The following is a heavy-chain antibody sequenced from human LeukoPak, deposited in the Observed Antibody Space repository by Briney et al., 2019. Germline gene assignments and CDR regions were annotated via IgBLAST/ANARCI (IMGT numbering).Heavy chain of an antibody. J-gene: IGHJ4*02. D-gene: IGHD3-3*01. CDR3: ARDTIFGVVNPQALDY. Sequence: ASVKVSCKASGYTFTSYGISWVRRAPGQGLEWMGWISAYNGNTNYAQKLQGRVTMTTDTSTSTAYMELRSLRSDDTAVYYCARDTIFGVVNPQALDYWGQGTLVTVSS. CDR1: GYTFTSYG. CDR2: ISAYNGNT. V-gene: IGHV1-18*01.